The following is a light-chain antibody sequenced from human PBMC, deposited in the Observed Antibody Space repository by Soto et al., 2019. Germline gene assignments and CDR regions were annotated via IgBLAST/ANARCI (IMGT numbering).Light chain of an antibody. J-gene: IGLJ1*01. CDR3: QVWERSSHHYV. CDR2: YDS. CDR1: NIGSKS. V-gene: IGLV3-21*01. Sequence: SYELTQPPSVSVAPGKTASITCGGNNIGSKSVHWYQQKPGQAPVLVIYYDSDRPSGIPERFSGSNSGNTATLTINRVEAGDEADYYCQVWERSSHHYVFGTGTKLTVL.